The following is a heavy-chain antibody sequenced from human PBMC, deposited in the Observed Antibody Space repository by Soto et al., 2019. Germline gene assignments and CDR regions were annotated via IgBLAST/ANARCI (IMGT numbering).Heavy chain of an antibody. V-gene: IGHV3-23*01. J-gene: IGHJ4*02. CDR2: ISGPSYAS. D-gene: IGHD6-19*01. CDR1: GFNFAGYA. CDR3: AKTPMEAVVTQFFDX. Sequence: GGSLRLSCVGSGFNFAGYALAWVRQPPGKGLEWVTSISGPSYASFTADSLRGRFTVYRDNSKDTLFLQMKNLRAEDTAIYYCAKTPMEAVVTQFFDXWGQGTLVTVSX.